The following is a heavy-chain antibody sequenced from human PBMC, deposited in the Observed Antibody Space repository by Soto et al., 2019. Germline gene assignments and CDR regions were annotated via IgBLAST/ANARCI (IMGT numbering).Heavy chain of an antibody. Sequence: QVQLVQSGAEVKKPGASVKVSCKASGYTFTSYGISWVRQAPGQGLERMGWISAYNGNTNYAQKLQGRVTMTTDTTTSKAYMELRSLRSDNTAVYYCARDIAAAGTVLYYYYYGRDVWVQGNTVTVSS. V-gene: IGHV1-18*01. J-gene: IGHJ6*02. CDR1: GYTFTSYG. D-gene: IGHD6-13*01. CDR3: ARDIAAAGTVLYYYYYGRDV. CDR2: ISAYNGNT.